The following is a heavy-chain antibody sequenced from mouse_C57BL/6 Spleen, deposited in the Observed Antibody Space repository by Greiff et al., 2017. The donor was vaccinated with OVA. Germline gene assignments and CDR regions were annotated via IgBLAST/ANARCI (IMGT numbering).Heavy chain of an antibody. J-gene: IGHJ4*01. CDR2: IDPEDGAT. CDR3: AREGKRGDAMDY. Sequence: EVKLMESGAELVKPGASVKLSCTASGFNIKDYYMHWVKQRTEQGLEWIGRIDPEDGATKYAPKFQGKATITADTSSNTAYLQLSSLTSEDTAVYYCAREGKRGDAMDYWGQGTSVTVSS. CDR1: GFNIKDYY. V-gene: IGHV14-2*01.